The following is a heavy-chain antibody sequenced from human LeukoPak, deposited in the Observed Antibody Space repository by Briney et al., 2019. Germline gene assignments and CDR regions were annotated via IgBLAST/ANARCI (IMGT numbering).Heavy chain of an antibody. J-gene: IGHJ5*02. V-gene: IGHV4-30-4*01. Sequence: SQTLSLTCTVSGGSISSGDYYWSWIRQPPGKGLEWIGYIYYSGSTYYNPSLKSRVTISVDTFKNQFSLKLSSVTAADTAVYYCARDPSYGWFDPWGQGTLVTVSS. CDR1: GGSISSGDYY. D-gene: IGHD5-18*01. CDR2: IYYSGST. CDR3: ARDPSYGWFDP.